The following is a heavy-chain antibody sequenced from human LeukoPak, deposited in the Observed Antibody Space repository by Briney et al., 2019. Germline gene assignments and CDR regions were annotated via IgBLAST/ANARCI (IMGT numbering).Heavy chain of an antibody. CDR2: INWNGGST. V-gene: IGHV3-20*04. J-gene: IGHJ6*03. Sequence: GGSLRLSCAASGFTFDDYGMSWVRQAPGKGLEWVSGINWNGGSTGYADSVKGRFTISRDNAKNSLYLQMNSLRAEDTALYYCAREGVKGAYYYYYYMDVWGKGTTVTVSS. D-gene: IGHD3-16*01. CDR3: AREGVKGAYYYYYYMDV. CDR1: GFTFDDYG.